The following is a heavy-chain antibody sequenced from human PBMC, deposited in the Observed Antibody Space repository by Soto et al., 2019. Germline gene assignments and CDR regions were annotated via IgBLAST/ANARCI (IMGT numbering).Heavy chain of an antibody. Sequence: EVQLLDSGGDLVQPGGSLRLSCAASGFTFSSSAMSWVHQAPGKRQEWVSAVSGSGGTTYYADSVRGRFTISRDNSKNTLYLQMNGLRAEDTAIYFCERCTVDTIVTSGWCHYLDPWSQGTLVTVSS. CDR2: VSGSGGTT. CDR1: GFTFSSSA. CDR3: ERCTVDTIVTSGWCHYLDP. D-gene: IGHD6-19*01. J-gene: IGHJ5*02. V-gene: IGHV3-23*01.